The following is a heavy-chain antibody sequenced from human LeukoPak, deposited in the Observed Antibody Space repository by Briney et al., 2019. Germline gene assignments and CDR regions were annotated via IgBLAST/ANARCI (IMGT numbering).Heavy chain of an antibody. D-gene: IGHD6-13*01. CDR2: IYYSGST. J-gene: IGHJ6*02. V-gene: IGHV4-30-2*01. CDR3: ARDRRIAAAGDYGMDV. CDR1: GGFIRSGGYS. Sequence: PSQTLSLTCAVSGGFIRSGGYSWSWIRQPPGTGLEWIGYIYYSGSTYYNPSLKSRVTISVDRSKNQFSLKLRFVTAADTAVYYCARDRRIAAAGDYGMDVWGQGTTVTVSS.